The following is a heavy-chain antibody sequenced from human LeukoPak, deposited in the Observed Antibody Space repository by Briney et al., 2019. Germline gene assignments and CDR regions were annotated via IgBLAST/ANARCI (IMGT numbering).Heavy chain of an antibody. CDR3: RAVTTEDAFDI. CDR1: GFTVSSNY. V-gene: IGHV3-53*01. D-gene: IGHD4-17*01. CDR2: IYSGGST. Sequence: GGSLRLSCAASGFTVSSNYMNWVRQAPGKGLEWVSVIYSGGSTYYADSVKGRFTISRDNSKNTLFLQMNSLRAEDTAVSYCRAVTTEDAFDIWGQGTMVTVSS. J-gene: IGHJ3*02.